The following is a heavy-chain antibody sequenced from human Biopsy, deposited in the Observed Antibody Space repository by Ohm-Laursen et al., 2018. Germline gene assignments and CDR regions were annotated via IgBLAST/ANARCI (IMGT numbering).Heavy chain of an antibody. Sequence: TLSLTCTVSGVSLSSYYWSWIPPPAGQGLVWIGRIYSSGSTNYNPSLKSLVTLSMDTSKTQFSQKLSFVTAADTAVYYCARWTPEYDSSRYYLDAFDIWGQGTKVTVSS. V-gene: IGHV4-4*07. D-gene: IGHD3-22*01. CDR1: GVSLSSYY. J-gene: IGHJ3*02. CDR3: ARWTPEYDSSRYYLDAFDI. CDR2: IYSSGST.